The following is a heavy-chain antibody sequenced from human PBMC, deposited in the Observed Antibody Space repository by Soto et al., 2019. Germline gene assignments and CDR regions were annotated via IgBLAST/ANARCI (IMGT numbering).Heavy chain of an antibody. CDR1: GYSFTSYW. D-gene: IGHD4-4*01. CDR3: ARHETVKREYYYGMDV. V-gene: IGHV5-51*01. J-gene: IGHJ6*02. CDR2: IYPGDSET. Sequence: PGESLKISCEGSGYSFTSYWIAWVRQMPGKGLEWMGIIYPGDSETRYSPSFQGEVTISADKSIITAYLQWSSLKASDTAMYYCARHETVKREYYYGMDVRGQGTTITVSS.